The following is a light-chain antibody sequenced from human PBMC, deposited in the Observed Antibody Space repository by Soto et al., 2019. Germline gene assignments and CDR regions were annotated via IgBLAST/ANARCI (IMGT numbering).Light chain of an antibody. J-gene: IGLJ3*02. Sequence: QSVLTQPPSVSGAPGQRVTISCTGSSSNIGAGYDVHWYQQLPGTAPKLLIYSNNNRPSGVPDRFSGSKSGTSASLATTGLQAEDEADYYCQSFDSSLSGWVFGGGTKVTVL. CDR2: SNN. CDR3: QSFDSSLSGWV. V-gene: IGLV1-40*01. CDR1: SSNIGAGYD.